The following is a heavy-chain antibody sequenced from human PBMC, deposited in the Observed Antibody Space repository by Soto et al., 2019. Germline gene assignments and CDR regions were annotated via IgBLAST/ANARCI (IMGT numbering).Heavy chain of an antibody. CDR3: AREGYYGSGSYYSWFDP. CDR2: IYTSGST. Sequence: QVQLQESGPGLVKPSETLSLTCTVSGGSISSYYWSWIRQPAGKGLEWIGRIYTSGSTNYNPSLKSRVTISVDTSKNQFSLKLSSVTAADTAVYYCAREGYYGSGSYYSWFDPWGQGTLVTVSS. D-gene: IGHD3-10*01. V-gene: IGHV4-4*07. J-gene: IGHJ5*02. CDR1: GGSISSYY.